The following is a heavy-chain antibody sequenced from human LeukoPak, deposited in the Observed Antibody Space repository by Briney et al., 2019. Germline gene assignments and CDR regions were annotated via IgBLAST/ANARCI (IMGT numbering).Heavy chain of an antibody. J-gene: IGHJ4*02. V-gene: IGHV3-21*01. CDR3: AREDYDFWSGYSLHFDY. CDR1: GSTFSSYS. Sequence: PGGSLRLSCAASGSTFSSYSMTWVRQAPGKGLEWVSSISSSSSYIYYADSVKGRFTISRDNARNSLYLQMDSLRAEDTAVYYCAREDYDFWSGYSLHFDYWGQGTLVTVSS. CDR2: ISSSSSYI. D-gene: IGHD3-3*01.